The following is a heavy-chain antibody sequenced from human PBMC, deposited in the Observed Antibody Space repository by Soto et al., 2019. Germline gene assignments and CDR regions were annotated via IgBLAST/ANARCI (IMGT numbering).Heavy chain of an antibody. Sequence: ASVKVSCKASGYTFTSYDINWVRQATGQGLEWMGWINAGNGNTKYSQRFQGRVTITRDTSASTAYMELSSLRSEVTAVYYCARSIVVVTALDYWGQGTLVTVSS. V-gene: IGHV1-3*01. CDR2: INAGNGNT. CDR3: ARSIVVVTALDY. CDR1: GYTFTSYD. D-gene: IGHD2-21*02. J-gene: IGHJ4*02.